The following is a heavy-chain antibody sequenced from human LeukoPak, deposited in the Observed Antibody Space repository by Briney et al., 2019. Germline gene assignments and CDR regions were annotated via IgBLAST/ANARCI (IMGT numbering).Heavy chain of an antibody. CDR1: GFTFSSYW. Sequence: PGGSLRLSCAASGFTFSSYWMSWVRQAPGKGLEWVSLISWDGGSTYYADSVKGRFTISRDNSKNSLYLQMNSLRTEDTALYYCAKDKGSYGYVLAGYMDVWGKGTTVTVSS. CDR2: ISWDGGST. CDR3: AKDKGSYGYVLAGYMDV. D-gene: IGHD5-18*01. J-gene: IGHJ6*03. V-gene: IGHV3-43*01.